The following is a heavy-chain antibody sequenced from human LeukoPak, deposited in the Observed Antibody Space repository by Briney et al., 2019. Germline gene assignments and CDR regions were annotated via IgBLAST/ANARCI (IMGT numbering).Heavy chain of an antibody. D-gene: IGHD4-23*01. CDR1: GFTFRNYW. Sequence: GGSLRLSCAASGFTFRNYWMSWVGQAPGKGLEWVANIKQDGSEKQYVDSMKGRFTISRDNAKNSLYLQMNSLRAEDTAVYYCARDRDDGGFEYWGQGTLVTVSS. CDR2: IKQDGSEK. V-gene: IGHV3-7*01. J-gene: IGHJ4*02. CDR3: ARDRDDGGFEY.